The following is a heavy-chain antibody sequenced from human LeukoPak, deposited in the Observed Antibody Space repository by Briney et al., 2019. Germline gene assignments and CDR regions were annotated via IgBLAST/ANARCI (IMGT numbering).Heavy chain of an antibody. CDR3: ARDLDWAFDY. D-gene: IGHD3-3*01. CDR2: INRDSTFT. J-gene: IGHJ4*02. Sequence: GGSLRLSCAASGFTFSSYAMSWVRQAPGKGLEWVSHINRDSTFTSYADPVRGRFTISRDRARNSLYLQMNSLRDGDTAVYYCARDLDWAFDYWGQGALVVVSS. CDR1: GFTFSSYA. V-gene: IGHV3-48*02.